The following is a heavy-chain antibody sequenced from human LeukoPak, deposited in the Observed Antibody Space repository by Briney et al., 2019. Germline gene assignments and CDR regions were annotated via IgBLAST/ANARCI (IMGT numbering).Heavy chain of an antibody. CDR1: GFTFSSYW. CDR2: IKQDGSEK. D-gene: IGHD6-13*01. J-gene: IGHJ4*02. Sequence: EGSLRLSCAASGFTFSSYWMSWVRQAPGKGLEWVANIKQDGSEKSYVDSVKGRFTISRDNAKNSLYLQMNSLRDEDTAVYYCARAIAAATLFDYWGQGTLVTVSS. V-gene: IGHV3-7*01. CDR3: ARAIAAATLFDY.